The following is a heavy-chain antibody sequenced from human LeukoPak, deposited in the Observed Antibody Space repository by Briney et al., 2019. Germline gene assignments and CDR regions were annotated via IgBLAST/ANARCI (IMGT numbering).Heavy chain of an antibody. CDR2: NYYSGST. CDR1: GGSISSYY. Sequence: SETLSLTCTVSGGSISSYYWRWMRQPRGKGGVWSGYNYYSGSTNYNPSLKSRATISVDTSKNQFSLKLSSVTAADTAVYYCARVRGLIKYCSGGSCYYDYWGQGTVVTVSS. CDR3: ARVRGLIKYCSGGSCYYDY. V-gene: IGHV4-59*01. D-gene: IGHD2-15*01. J-gene: IGHJ4*02.